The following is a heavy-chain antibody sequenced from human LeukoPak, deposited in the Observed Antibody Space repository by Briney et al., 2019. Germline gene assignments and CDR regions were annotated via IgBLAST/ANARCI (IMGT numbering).Heavy chain of an antibody. CDR2: TYYRSKWYN. J-gene: IGHJ4*02. Sequence: SQTLSLTCAISGDSVSSNTAAWHWIRQSPSRGLEWLGRTYYRSKWYNDYTISVESRITINPDTSKNQFSLHLNSVTPEDTAVYYCARGPLGARGGFDYWGQGTLVTVSS. D-gene: IGHD3-16*01. CDR1: GDSVSSNTAA. CDR3: ARGPLGARGGFDY. V-gene: IGHV6-1*01.